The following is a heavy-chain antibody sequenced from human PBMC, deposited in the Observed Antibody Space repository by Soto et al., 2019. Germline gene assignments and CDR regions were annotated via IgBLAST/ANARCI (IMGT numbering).Heavy chain of an antibody. CDR2: MSPDGSQT. V-gene: IGHV3-7*01. CDR3: ARATL. J-gene: IGHJ1*01. Sequence: VQLVESGGGFVQPGGSLRLSCAASGLTFGSQWMSWVRQAPGKGLEWVAYMSPDGSQTESADSVKGRFTISRDNAKDSLYLLMISLTAEDTAVYYCARATLWGQGALVTVSS. CDR1: GLTFGSQW. D-gene: IGHD2-15*01.